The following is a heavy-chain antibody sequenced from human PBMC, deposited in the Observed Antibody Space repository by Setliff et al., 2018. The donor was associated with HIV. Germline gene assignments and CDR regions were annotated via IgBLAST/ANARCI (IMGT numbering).Heavy chain of an antibody. D-gene: IGHD3-22*01. CDR2: MSAYSGDT. CDR3: VRGYYYDKTGYGTFDI. Sequence: ASVKVSCKASGYTFTAYGFTWVRQAPGQGLEWKGWMSAYSGDTKYAQKIQGRVNMTRDTSTDTAYVELRSLRFDDTALYYCVRGYYYDKTGYGTFDIWGQGTVVTVSS. J-gene: IGHJ3*02. V-gene: IGHV1-18*04. CDR1: GYTFTAYG.